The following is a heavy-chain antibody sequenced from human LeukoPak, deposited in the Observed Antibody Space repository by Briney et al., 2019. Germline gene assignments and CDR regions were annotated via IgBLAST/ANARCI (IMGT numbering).Heavy chain of an antibody. CDR1: GFIFSNYN. J-gene: IGHJ4*02. CDR2: ISSSSSFI. CDR3: ARDLAYSGYIEY. Sequence: GGSLRLSCAASGFIFSNYNINWVRQAPGKVLEWVSSISSSSSFIYYADSVKGRFTISRDNAKNSLYLQMSSLRAEDTAVHYCARDLAYSGYIEYWGQGTLLTVSS. D-gene: IGHD5-12*01. V-gene: IGHV3-21*01.